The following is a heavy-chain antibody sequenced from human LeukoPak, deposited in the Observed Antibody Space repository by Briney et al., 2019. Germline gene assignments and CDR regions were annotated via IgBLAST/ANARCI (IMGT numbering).Heavy chain of an antibody. D-gene: IGHD6-19*01. CDR1: GFTFSNAW. CDR2: IKSKTDGETT. V-gene: IGHV3-15*01. J-gene: IGHJ5*02. CDR3: TTEGQWLGRRFDP. Sequence: GGSLRLSCAASGFTFSNAWMSWVRQAPGKGLEWVGRIKSKTDGETTDYAAPVKGRFTISRDDSKNTLYLQMNSLKIEDRAVYYCTTEGQWLGRRFDPWGQGTLVTVSS.